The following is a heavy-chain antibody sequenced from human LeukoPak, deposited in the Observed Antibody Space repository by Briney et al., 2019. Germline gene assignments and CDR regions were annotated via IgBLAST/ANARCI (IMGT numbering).Heavy chain of an antibody. CDR1: GGSISSYY. D-gene: IGHD3-16*01. V-gene: IGHV4-59*01. CDR2: IYYSGST. J-gene: IGHJ3*02. Sequence: SETLSLTCTVSGGSISSYYWSWIRQPPGKGLEWIGYIYYSGSTNYNPSLKSRVTISVDTTKNQFSLKLSSVTAADTALYYCAPGGGSDAFDIWGQGTMVTVSS. CDR3: APGGGSDAFDI.